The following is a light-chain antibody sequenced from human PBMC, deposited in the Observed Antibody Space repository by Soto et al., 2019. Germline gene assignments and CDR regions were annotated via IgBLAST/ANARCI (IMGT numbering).Light chain of an antibody. V-gene: IGKV1-39*01. Sequence: DIQMTQSPSSLSASVGDRVTITCRASQTVLKYLNWYQQKPGRAPSLLIYAASSLQSGVPSRFSASGSGTEFSLTTTSLQPKDFATYDCQQSYSTLFSFGPGTKVEI. CDR2: AAS. CDR1: QTVLKY. J-gene: IGKJ3*01. CDR3: QQSYSTLFS.